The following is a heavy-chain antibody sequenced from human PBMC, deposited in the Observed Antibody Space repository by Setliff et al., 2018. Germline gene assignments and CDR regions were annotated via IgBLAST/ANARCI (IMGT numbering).Heavy chain of an antibody. Sequence: SVKVSCTASGGTFTNYGVSWVRQAPGQGLEWMGGTIPLFGTTDYAQSFLGRVTMTRDTSTSTVYMELSSLRSEDTAFYYCARGPPQPIAAVGKGLSDFWGQGTLVTVSS. D-gene: IGHD6-13*01. J-gene: IGHJ4*02. CDR1: GGTFTNYG. CDR2: TIPLFGTT. CDR3: ARGPPQPIAAVGKGLSDF. V-gene: IGHV1-69*05.